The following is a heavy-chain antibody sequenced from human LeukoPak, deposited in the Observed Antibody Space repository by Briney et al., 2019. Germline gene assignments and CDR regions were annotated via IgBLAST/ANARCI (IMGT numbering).Heavy chain of an antibody. D-gene: IGHD3-16*01. CDR2: IKQDGSEK. V-gene: IGHV3-7*03. J-gene: IGHJ4*02. CDR1: GLTFSNYW. CDR3: ARDGFGTGSN. Sequence: GGSLRLSFAASGLTFSNYWMDWVRQAPGKGLEWVANIKQDGSEKNYVDSVKGRFIISRDNAKNSLYLQMNTLRADDTAVYYCARDGFGTGSNWGQGTLVTVSS.